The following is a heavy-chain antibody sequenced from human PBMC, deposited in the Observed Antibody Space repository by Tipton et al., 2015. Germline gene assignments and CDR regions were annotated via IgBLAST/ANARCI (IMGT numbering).Heavy chain of an antibody. CDR3: ARDSGIATAGHFDY. J-gene: IGHJ4*02. CDR1: GGSISSGGYY. D-gene: IGHD6-13*01. CDR2: IYYSGSI. V-gene: IGHV4-31*03. Sequence: TLSLTCTVSGGSISSGGYYWNWIRQHPGKGLEWIGFIYYSGSIYCNPSLKSRVTISVDTSKNQFSLKLNSVTAADTAVYYCARDSGIATAGHFDYWGQGTLVTVSS.